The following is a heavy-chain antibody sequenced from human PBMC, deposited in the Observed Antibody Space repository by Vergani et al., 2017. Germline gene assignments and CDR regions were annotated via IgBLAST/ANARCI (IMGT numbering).Heavy chain of an antibody. CDR2: IIPIFGTA. Sequence: QVQLVQSGAVVKKPGASVKVSCKASGGTFSSYAISWVRQAPGQGLEWMGGIIPIFGTANYAQKFQGRVTITADESTSTAYMELSSLRSEDTAVYYCATLKSSSSGYYYYYYGMDVWGQGTTVTVSS. J-gene: IGHJ6*02. V-gene: IGHV1-69*13. CDR1: GGTFSSYA. D-gene: IGHD6-6*01. CDR3: ATLKSSSSGYYYYYYGMDV.